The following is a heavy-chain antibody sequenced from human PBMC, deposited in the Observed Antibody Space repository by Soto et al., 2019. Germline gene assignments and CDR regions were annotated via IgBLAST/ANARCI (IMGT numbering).Heavy chain of an antibody. V-gene: IGHV1-3*01. Sequence: GASVKVSCKASGYTFTSYAMHWVHQAPGQRLKWMGWINAGNGNTKYSQKFQGRVTITRDTSASTAYMELSSLRSEDTAVYYCAREYGRLRYFDWLSHYYGMDVWGQGTTVTVS. CDR1: GYTFTSYA. J-gene: IGHJ6*02. CDR3: AREYGRLRYFDWLSHYYGMDV. D-gene: IGHD3-9*01. CDR2: INAGNGNT.